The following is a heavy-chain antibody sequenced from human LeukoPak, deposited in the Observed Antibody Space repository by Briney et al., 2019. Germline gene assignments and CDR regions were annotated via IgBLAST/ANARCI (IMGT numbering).Heavy chain of an antibody. J-gene: IGHJ4*02. CDR3: AKERQTTTAFDS. V-gene: IGHV3-23*01. Sequence: GGSLRLSCAASSFTYSNNPMAWVRQAPGKGLEWVSLISAGGDRTYYADPVKGRFTISRDNSKNTLYLQMSSLRVEDTAVYYCAKERQTTTAFDSWGQGTLVPVSS. CDR2: ISAGGDRT. CDR1: SFTYSNNP. D-gene: IGHD4-17*01.